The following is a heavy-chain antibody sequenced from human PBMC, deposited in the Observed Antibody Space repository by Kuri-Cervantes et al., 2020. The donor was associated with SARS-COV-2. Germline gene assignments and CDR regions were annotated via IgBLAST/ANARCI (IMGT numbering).Heavy chain of an antibody. J-gene: IGHJ5*02. CDR3: ARYDFGVKLEDFDP. CDR2: IYYSGTT. V-gene: IGHV4-39*07. Sequence: SETLSLTCTVSGGSISSTNHYWDWIRQPPGKGLEWIGSIYYSGTTYYNPSLKSRVTMSVDTSKNQFSLKLSSVTAADTAVYYCARYDFGVKLEDFDPWGQGTLVTVSS. CDR1: GGSISSTNHY. D-gene: IGHD3-3*01.